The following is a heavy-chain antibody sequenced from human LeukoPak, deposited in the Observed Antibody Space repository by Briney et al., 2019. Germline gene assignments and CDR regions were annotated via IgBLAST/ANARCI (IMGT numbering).Heavy chain of an antibody. Sequence: GGSLRLSCAASVTVRSNYMSWVRQAPGKGLEWVSVIFSGGSTSYADSVKGRYTISRDNSKNTVYLQIDGLRTEDTGVYYCATNVVVVAATGVLDVWGQGTMVTVSS. V-gene: IGHV3-53*05. D-gene: IGHD2-15*01. CDR2: IFSGGST. J-gene: IGHJ3*01. CDR3: ATNVVVVAATGVLDV. CDR1: VTVRSNY.